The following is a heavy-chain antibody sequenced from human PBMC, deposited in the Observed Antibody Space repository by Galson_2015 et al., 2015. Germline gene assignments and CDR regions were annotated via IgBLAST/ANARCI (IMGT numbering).Heavy chain of an antibody. Sequence: SLRLAGAASGFTFSAYWMTWVRQAPGKGLEWVANIKPDGSEKSYVDSVKGRFTISRDNTKNSLFLQMNSLRVEDTAVYYCARNSSRLSYWGQGTLVTVSS. V-gene: IGHV3-7*03. CDR1: GFTFSAYW. D-gene: IGHD6-19*01. J-gene: IGHJ4*02. CDR2: IKPDGSEK. CDR3: ARNSSRLSY.